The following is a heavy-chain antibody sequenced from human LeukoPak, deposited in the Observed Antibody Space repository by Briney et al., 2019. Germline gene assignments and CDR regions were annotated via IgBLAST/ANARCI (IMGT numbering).Heavy chain of an antibody. CDR3: VKFGGYYYGSGSYPDY. CDR2: ISGSGGST. V-gene: IGHV3-23*01. D-gene: IGHD3-10*01. Sequence: PGGSLRLSCEASGFTFSSYAVSWVRQAPGKGLEWVSAISGSGGSTYYADSVKGRFTISRDNSKNTLYLQMNSLRAEDTAVYYCVKFGGYYYGSGSYPDYWGQGTLVTVSS. CDR1: GFTFSSYA. J-gene: IGHJ4*02.